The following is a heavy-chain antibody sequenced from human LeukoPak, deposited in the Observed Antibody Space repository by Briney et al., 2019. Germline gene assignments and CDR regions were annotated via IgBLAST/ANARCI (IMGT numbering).Heavy chain of an antibody. D-gene: IGHD6-13*01. J-gene: IGHJ4*02. CDR2: IYHSGST. CDR1: GYSISSGYY. V-gene: IGHV4-38-2*02. CDR3: ERQQPAPIDY. Sequence: PSETMSLTCTVSGYSISSGYYWGWIRQPPGKGLEWIGSIYHSGSTYYNPSLKSRVTISVDTSKNQFSLKLSSVTAADTAVYYCERQQPAPIDYWGQGTLVTVSS.